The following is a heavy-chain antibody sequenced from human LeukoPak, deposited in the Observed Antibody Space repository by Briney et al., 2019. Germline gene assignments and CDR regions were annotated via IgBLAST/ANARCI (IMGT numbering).Heavy chain of an antibody. V-gene: IGHV3-23*01. CDR1: GFTFSSYA. D-gene: IGHD6-19*01. J-gene: IGHJ4*02. Sequence: GGSLRLSCAASGFTFSSYAMSWVRQAPGKGLEWVSVISGSGDSTYYADSVKGRFTISRDNSKNTLYLQMNSLRAEDTAVYYCAKGGSGWYLHYFDYWGQGTLVTVSS. CDR2: ISGSGDST. CDR3: AKGGSGWYLHYFDY.